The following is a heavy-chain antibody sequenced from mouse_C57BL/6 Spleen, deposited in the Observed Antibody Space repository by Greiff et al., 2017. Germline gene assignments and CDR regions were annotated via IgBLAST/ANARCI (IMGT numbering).Heavy chain of an antibody. CDR3: ARVYDYGGFAY. Sequence: QVQLQQSGPELVKPGASVKIYCKASGYAFSSSWMNWVKQRPGKGLEWIGRIYPGDGDTNYNGKFKGKATLTADKSSSTAYMQLSSRTSEDSAVCFCARVYDYGGFAYWGQGTLVTVSA. CDR2: IYPGDGDT. CDR1: GYAFSSSW. V-gene: IGHV1-82*01. D-gene: IGHD2-4*01. J-gene: IGHJ3*01.